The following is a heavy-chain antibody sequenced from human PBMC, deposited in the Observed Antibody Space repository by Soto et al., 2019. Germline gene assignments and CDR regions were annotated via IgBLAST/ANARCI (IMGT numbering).Heavy chain of an antibody. CDR1: A. J-gene: IGHJ6*02. Sequence: AMWWPRQATGKGLEWMGGIIPIFGTANYAQKFQGRVTITADESTSTAYMELSSLRSEDTAVYYCARGPYSSSSAVPIYYYYGMDVWGQGTTVTVSS. CDR2: IIPIFGTA. CDR3: ARGPYSSSSAVPIYYYYGMDV. D-gene: IGHD6-6*01. V-gene: IGHV1-69*01.